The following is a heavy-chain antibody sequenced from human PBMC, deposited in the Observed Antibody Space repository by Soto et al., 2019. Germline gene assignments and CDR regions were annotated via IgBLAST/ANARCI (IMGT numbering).Heavy chain of an antibody. D-gene: IGHD2-8*01. CDR1: GYTVTSYG. CDR3: ARAESCTNGVCYIGFDF. CDR2: ISACNGNT. V-gene: IGHV1-18*04. Sequence: ASVKVCGKASGYTVTSYGCTWLRHNAGEGLELMRWISACNGNTNSARKLQARTTITTHTSTSKAYMYLRSLRPDDTAVYYCARAESCTNGVCYIGFDFWGQGALVTVCS. J-gene: IGHJ4*02.